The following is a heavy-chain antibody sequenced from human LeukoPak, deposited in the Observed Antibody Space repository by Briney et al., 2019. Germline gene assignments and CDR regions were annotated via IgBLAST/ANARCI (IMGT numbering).Heavy chain of an antibody. CDR2: ISAYNGNT. V-gene: IGHV1-18*01. CDR1: GYTFTSYD. Sequence: ASVTVSCKASGYTFTSYDINWVRQATGQGLEWMGWISAYNGNTNYAQKLQGRVTMTTDTSTSTACMELRSLRSDDTAVYYCARGPTVTDYYYYYMDVWGKGTTVTISS. CDR3: ARGPTVTDYYYYYMDV. J-gene: IGHJ6*03. D-gene: IGHD4-17*01.